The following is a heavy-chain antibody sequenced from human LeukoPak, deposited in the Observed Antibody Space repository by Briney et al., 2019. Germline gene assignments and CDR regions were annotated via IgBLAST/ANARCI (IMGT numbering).Heavy chain of an antibody. J-gene: IGHJ4*02. CDR2: IIPIFGTA. CDR3: ARDGGYYESQYEI. V-gene: IGHV1-69*13. CDR1: GGTFSSYA. D-gene: IGHD3-16*01. Sequence: SVKVSCKASGGTFSSYAISWVRQAPGQGLEWMGGIIPIFGTANYAQKFQGRVTITADEATSTAYMELSTLISEDTAVYYCARDGGYYESQYEIWGQGSLVSVSS.